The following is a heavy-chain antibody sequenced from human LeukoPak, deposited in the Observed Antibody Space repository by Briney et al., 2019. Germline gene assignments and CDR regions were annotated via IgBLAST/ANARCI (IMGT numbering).Heavy chain of an antibody. J-gene: IGHJ4*02. Sequence: GSLRLSCAASGFTFSKYGMNWVRQAPGKGLEWVSAISGSGGSAYYADSVKGRFTISRDNSKNTLYLQMNSLRAEDTAVYYCAKVDRQLPTFDYWGQGTLVTVSS. CDR2: ISGSGGSA. V-gene: IGHV3-23*01. CDR1: GFTFSKYG. D-gene: IGHD2-2*01. CDR3: AKVDRQLPTFDY.